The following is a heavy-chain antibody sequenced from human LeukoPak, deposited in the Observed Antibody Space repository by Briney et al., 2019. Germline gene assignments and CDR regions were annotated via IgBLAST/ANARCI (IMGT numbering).Heavy chain of an antibody. J-gene: IGHJ5*02. CDR3: AREGATSAAAGPYNWFDP. CDR2: ISWNSGSI. CDR1: GFTFDDYA. Sequence: GGSLRLSCAASGFTFDDYAMHWVRQAPGKGLEWVSGISWNSGSIGYADSVKGRFTISRDNAKNSLYLQMNSLRAEDTAVYYCAREGATSAAAGPYNWFDPWGQGTLVTVSS. V-gene: IGHV3-9*01. D-gene: IGHD6-13*01.